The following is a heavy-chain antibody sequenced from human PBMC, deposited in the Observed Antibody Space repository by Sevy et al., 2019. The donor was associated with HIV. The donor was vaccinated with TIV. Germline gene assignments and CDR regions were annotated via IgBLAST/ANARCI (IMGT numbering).Heavy chain of an antibody. CDR3: AKDFRRAFYDFDY. CDR2: ISYDGSNK. J-gene: IGHJ4*02. V-gene: IGHV3-30*18. CDR1: GFTFSSYG. Sequence: GGSLRLSCAASGFTFSSYGMHWVRQAPGKGLEWVAVISYDGSNKYYADSVKGRFTISRDNSKNTLYLQMNSLRAEDTAVYYCAKDFRRAFYDFDYWGQGTLVTVSS. D-gene: IGHD3-10*01.